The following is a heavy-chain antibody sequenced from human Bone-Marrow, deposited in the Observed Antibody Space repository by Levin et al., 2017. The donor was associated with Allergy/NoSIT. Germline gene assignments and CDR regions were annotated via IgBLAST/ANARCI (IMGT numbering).Heavy chain of an antibody. D-gene: IGHD3-10*01. CDR2: INWNGGST. J-gene: IGHJ4*02. V-gene: IGHV3-20*04. CDR3: ARGMAGSGSYYNSHELDF. Sequence: GESLKISCAASGFTFDDYVMSWVRQAPGKGLEWVSGINWNGGSTGYADSVKGRFSIFRDNAKNSLFLQMDSLRAEDTAFYYCARGMAGSGSYYNSHELDFWGQGTLVTVAA. CDR1: GFTFDDYV.